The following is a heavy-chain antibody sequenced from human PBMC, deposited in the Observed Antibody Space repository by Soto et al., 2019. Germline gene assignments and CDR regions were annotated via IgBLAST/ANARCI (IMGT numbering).Heavy chain of an antibody. J-gene: IGHJ4*02. D-gene: IGHD1-1*01. CDR1: GFNFGSYW. V-gene: IGHV3-7*03. CDR3: AKAGTHSYSDC. CDR2: IKYDASEK. Sequence: HPGGSLRLSCAASGFNFGSYWMSWARQAPGKGLEWVATIKYDASEKKYVDPVKDRFTMSRDNAKNSLYLQMDSLRAEDTAVYYCAKAGTHSYSDCWGQGTLVTVSA.